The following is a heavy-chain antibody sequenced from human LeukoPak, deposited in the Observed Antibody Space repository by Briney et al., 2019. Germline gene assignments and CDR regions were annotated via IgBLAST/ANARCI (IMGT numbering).Heavy chain of an antibody. CDR3: AGHPPYSPPAFYFGP. Sequence: GESLKISCKGSGYDFNNYWIGWVRQMPGKGLEWMGMIYVGDSDTSYSPSFQGQVTISADKSVTTAYLQWSSLKASDSAMYYRAGHPPYSPPAFYFGPWGQGTPVTVSS. J-gene: IGHJ4*03. CDR1: GYDFNNYW. CDR2: IYVGDSDT. D-gene: IGHD2/OR15-2a*01. V-gene: IGHV5-51*01.